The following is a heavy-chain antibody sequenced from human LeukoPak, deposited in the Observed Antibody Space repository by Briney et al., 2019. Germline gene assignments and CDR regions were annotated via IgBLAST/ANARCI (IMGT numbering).Heavy chain of an antibody. CDR2: IYYSGST. V-gene: IGHV4-59*08. CDR1: GGSISSYY. CDR3: ARHGSKGLRIAAALGAFDI. Sequence: SETLSLTCTVSGGSISSYYWSWIRQPPGKGLEWIGYIYYSGSTNYNPSLKSRVTISVDTSKNQFSLKLSSVTAADTAVYYCARHGSKGLRIAAALGAFDIWGQGTMVTVSS. D-gene: IGHD6-13*01. J-gene: IGHJ3*02.